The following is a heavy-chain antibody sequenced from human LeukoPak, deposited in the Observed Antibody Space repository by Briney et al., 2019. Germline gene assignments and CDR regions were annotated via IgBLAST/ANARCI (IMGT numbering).Heavy chain of an antibody. V-gene: IGHV3-48*04. J-gene: IGHJ6*03. CDR2: ISPRSETI. Sequence: GGSLRLSCATSGFSFNRRGMNWVRHPPGKGLEWVSYISPRSETIYYAESVEGRFTVSRDDSKDSLYLQMHTLRAEDTAVYYCARIDGPTVFTYYMDLWGKGTTVTVAS. CDR3: ARIDGPTVFTYYMDL. CDR1: GFSFNRRG. D-gene: IGHD3-16*01.